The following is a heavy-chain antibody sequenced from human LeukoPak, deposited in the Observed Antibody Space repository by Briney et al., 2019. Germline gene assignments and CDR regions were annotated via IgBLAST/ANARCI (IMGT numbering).Heavy chain of an antibody. J-gene: IGHJ3*02. Sequence: RSGGSLRLSCAASGFTFSSYAMSWVRQAPGKGLEWVSAISGSGGSTYYADSVKGRFTISRDNSKNTLYLQMNSLRAEDTAVYYCAKGLRFLQIGAFDIWGQGTMVTVSS. D-gene: IGHD3-3*01. CDR3: AKGLRFLQIGAFDI. CDR2: ISGSGGST. CDR1: GFTFSSYA. V-gene: IGHV3-23*01.